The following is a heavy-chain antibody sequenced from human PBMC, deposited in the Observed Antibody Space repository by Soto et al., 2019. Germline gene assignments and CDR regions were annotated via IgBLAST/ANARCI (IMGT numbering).Heavy chain of an antibody. CDR2: ISSIGSSI. J-gene: IGHJ4*02. D-gene: IGHD3-22*01. V-gene: IGHV3-11*01. CDR1: GFTFSDYY. Sequence: GGSLRLSCAASGFTFSDYYMSWIRQAPGKGLEWVSYISSIGSSIYYAVAAKGRFTISRDNGKNSLYLQMNSRRAKDTAVYYCTRELGYYDSSGYFDSWGQGTLVPVSS. CDR3: TRELGYYDSSGYFDS.